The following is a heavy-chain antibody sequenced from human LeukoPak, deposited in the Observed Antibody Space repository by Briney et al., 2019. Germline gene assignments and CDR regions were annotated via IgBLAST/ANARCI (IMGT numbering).Heavy chain of an antibody. D-gene: IGHD6-19*01. CDR3: ARDAQWLDLNYYGMDV. Sequence: ASVKVSCKASGYTFTSYGISWVRQAPGQGLEWMGWISAYNGNTNYAQKLQGRVTMTTDTSTSTAYMELRSLSSDDTAVYYCARDAQWLDLNYYGMDVWGQGTTVTVSS. CDR2: ISAYNGNT. J-gene: IGHJ6*02. CDR1: GYTFTSYG. V-gene: IGHV1-18*01.